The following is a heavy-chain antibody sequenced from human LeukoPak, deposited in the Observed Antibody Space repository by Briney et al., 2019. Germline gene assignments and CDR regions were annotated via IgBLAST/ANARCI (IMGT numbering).Heavy chain of an antibody. CDR3: ARGLTMIKRARRYGMDV. Sequence: ASVKVSCKASGYTFTSYGISWVRQAPGQGLEWMGWISAYNGNTNYAQKLQGRVTMTTDTSTSTAYMELSSLRSEDTAVYYCARGLTMIKRARRYGMDVWGQGTTVTVSS. J-gene: IGHJ6*02. CDR1: GYTFTSYG. V-gene: IGHV1-18*01. D-gene: IGHD3-22*01. CDR2: ISAYNGNT.